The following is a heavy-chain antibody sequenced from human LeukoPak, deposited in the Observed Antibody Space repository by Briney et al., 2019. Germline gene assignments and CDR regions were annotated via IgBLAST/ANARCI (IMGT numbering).Heavy chain of an antibody. Sequence: GGSLRLSCAASGFTFSSYGMHWVRQAPGKGLEWVSAISGSGGSTYYADSVKGRFTISRDNSKNTLYLQMNSLRAEDTAVYYCAKAPSIKRYYDFWSGYTSPYFGYWGQGTLVTVSS. CDR3: AKAPSIKRYYDFWSGYTSPYFGY. CDR2: ISGSGGST. V-gene: IGHV3-23*01. CDR1: GFTFSSYG. J-gene: IGHJ4*02. D-gene: IGHD3-3*01.